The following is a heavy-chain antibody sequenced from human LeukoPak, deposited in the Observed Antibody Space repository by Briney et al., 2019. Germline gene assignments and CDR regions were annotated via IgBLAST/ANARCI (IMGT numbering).Heavy chain of an antibody. V-gene: IGHV1-2*02. CDR1: GYSFNAYY. D-gene: IGHD2-8*02. CDR3: ARALVPDS. J-gene: IGHJ4*02. Sequence: ASVKVSCKAFGYSFNAYYMHWVRQAPGQGPEWMGWINPSSGGTNYAQKFQGRVTLPRDTPITTSYMELSRLTSDDTAMYDCARALVPDSWGQGTLVTVSS. CDR2: INPSSGGT.